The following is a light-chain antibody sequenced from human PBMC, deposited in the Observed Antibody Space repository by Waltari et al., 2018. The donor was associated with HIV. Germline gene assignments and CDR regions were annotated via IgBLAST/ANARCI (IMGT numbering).Light chain of an antibody. V-gene: IGKV1-39*01. CDR2: AAS. CDR1: ESIGKY. Sequence: DIRMTQSPSSVSASVGDRVTITCRASESIGKYLNWYQQKPGKAPKLLIHAASTLEGGVPSRFSGSGSGTDFSLTISGLQRDYCQQSYRIPRSFGQGTKLEIK. J-gene: IGKJ2*04. CDR3: QQSYRIPRS.